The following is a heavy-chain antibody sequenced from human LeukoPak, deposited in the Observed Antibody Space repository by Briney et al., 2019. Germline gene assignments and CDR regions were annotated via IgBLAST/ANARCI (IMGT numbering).Heavy chain of an antibody. V-gene: IGHV3-23*01. J-gene: IGHJ4*02. CDR1: GFTFSSYA. CDR2: ISGSGGST. Sequence: GGSLRLSCAAPGFTFSSYAMSWVRQAPGKGLEWVSAISGSGGSTYYADSVKGRFTISRDNSKNTLYLQMNSLRAEDTAVYYCAKLFGSSSWRTGVYYFDYWGQGTLVTVSS. D-gene: IGHD6-13*01. CDR3: AKLFGSSSWRTGVYYFDY.